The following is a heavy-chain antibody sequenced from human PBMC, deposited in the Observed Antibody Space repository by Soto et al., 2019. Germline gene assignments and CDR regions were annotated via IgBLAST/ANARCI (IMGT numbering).Heavy chain of an antibody. V-gene: IGHV4-34*01. D-gene: IGHD2-2*01. CDR3: ARVPGYCSSTSCYVLRYFDL. CDR1: GGSFSGYY. J-gene: IGHJ2*01. Sequence: QVQLQQWGAGLLKPSETLSLTCAVYGGSFSGYYWSWIRQPPGKGLEWIGEINHSGSTNYNPSLKSRVTISVDTYKNQFSLKMSSVTAADTAVYDCARVPGYCSSTSCYVLRYFDLWGRGTLVTVSS. CDR2: INHSGST.